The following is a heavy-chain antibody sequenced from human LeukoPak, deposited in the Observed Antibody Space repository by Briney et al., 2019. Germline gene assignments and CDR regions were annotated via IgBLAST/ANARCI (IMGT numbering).Heavy chain of an antibody. V-gene: IGHV4-61*01. CDR2: IYYSGST. CDR3: ARVRMTTMTTSGVGQSYYFDY. CDR1: GGSVSSGSYY. D-gene: IGHD4-17*01. J-gene: IGHJ4*02. Sequence: SETLSLTCTVSGGSVSSGSYYWSWIRQPPGKGLEWIGYIYYSGSTNYNPSLKSRVTISADTSKNQFSLKLSSVTAADTAVYYCARVRMTTMTTSGVGQSYYFDYWGQGTLVTVSS.